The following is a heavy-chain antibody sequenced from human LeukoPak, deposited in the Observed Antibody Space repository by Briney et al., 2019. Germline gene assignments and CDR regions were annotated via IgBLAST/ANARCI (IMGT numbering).Heavy chain of an antibody. J-gene: IGHJ4*02. D-gene: IGHD4-17*01. CDR1: GGSFSSYY. V-gene: IGHV4-59*01. CDR3: ARLKATVSIHAYFDS. CDR2: IDHGGST. Sequence: PETLSLTCTVSGGSFSSYYWTWIRQPPGKGLEWIGYIDHGGSTNYNPSLRSRVSISSDTSKIQFSLELTSVTAADTAVYYCARLKATVSIHAYFDSWGQGTLVTVSS.